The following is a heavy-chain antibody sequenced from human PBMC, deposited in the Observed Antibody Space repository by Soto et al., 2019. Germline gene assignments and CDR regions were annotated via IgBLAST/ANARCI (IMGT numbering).Heavy chain of an antibody. CDR1: GYSFTTYW. Sequence: GESLKISCKGSGYSFTTYWITWVRQVPGKGLEWMGRIDPSDSYANYSPSFQGHVTMSADKSISTAYLQWSSLKASDTALYYCGRVRVDKAEGWFDPWGQGTLVTVSS. CDR2: IDPSDSYA. D-gene: IGHD5-12*01. V-gene: IGHV5-10-1*01. CDR3: GRVRVDKAEGWFDP. J-gene: IGHJ5*02.